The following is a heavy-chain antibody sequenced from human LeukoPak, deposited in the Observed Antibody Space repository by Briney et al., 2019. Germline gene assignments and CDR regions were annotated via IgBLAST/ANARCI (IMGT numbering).Heavy chain of an antibody. V-gene: IGHV4-4*07. J-gene: IGHJ4*02. CDR2: IYTSGST. Sequence: SETLSLTCTASGGSISSYYWSWIRQPAGKGLEWIGRIYTSGSTNYNPSLKSRVNISVDTSKNQFSLKLSSVTAADTAVYYCARDGWFGDSRWGQGTLVTVSS. CDR3: ARDGWFGDSR. D-gene: IGHD3-10*01. CDR1: GGSISSYY.